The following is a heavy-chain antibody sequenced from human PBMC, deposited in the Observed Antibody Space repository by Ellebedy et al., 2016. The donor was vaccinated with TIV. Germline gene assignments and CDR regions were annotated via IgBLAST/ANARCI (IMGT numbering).Heavy chain of an antibody. J-gene: IGHJ4*02. CDR3: RPGHYSDA. CDR2: LTADGRST. V-gene: IGHV3-23*01. CDR1: GFSLSNSF. Sequence: GGSLRLXXVASGFSLSNSFMSWIRQAPGKGLEWVSTLTADGRSTYFADSVKGRFTISRDNSKNTVYLQMNSLRSEDTAVYYCRPGHYSDAWGQGTLVTVSS.